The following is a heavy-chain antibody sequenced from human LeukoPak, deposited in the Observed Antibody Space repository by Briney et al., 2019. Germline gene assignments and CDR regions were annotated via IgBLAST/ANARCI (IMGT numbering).Heavy chain of an antibody. V-gene: IGHV5-51*01. CDR2: IYPGDSDT. J-gene: IGHJ4*02. D-gene: IGHD3-22*01. Sequence: GESLKISCKGSGYSFTSYWIGWVRQMPGKGLEWMGIIYPGDSDTRYSPSFQGQVPISADKSISTAYLQWSSLKASDTAMYCCARLLSSGYYPYYFDYWGQGTLVTVSS. CDR3: ARLLSSGYYPYYFDY. CDR1: GYSFTSYW.